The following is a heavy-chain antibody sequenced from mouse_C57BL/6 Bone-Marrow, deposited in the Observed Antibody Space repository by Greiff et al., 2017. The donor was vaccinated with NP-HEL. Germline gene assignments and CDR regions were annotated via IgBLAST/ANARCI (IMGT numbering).Heavy chain of an antibody. D-gene: IGHD2-3*01. CDR1: GYTFTSYW. CDR3: AIWGYGWLLRRDAMDY. V-gene: IGHV1-74*01. Sequence: VQLQQPGAELVKPGASVKVSCKASGYTFTSYWMHWVKQRPGQGLEWIGRIHPSDSDTNYNQKFKGKATLTVDKSSSTAYMQLSSLTSEDSAVYYGAIWGYGWLLRRDAMDYWGQGTSVTVSS. CDR2: IHPSDSDT. J-gene: IGHJ4*01.